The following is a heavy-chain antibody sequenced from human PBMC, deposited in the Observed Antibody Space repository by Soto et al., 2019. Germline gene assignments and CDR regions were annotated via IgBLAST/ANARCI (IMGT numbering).Heavy chain of an antibody. J-gene: IGHJ6*02. CDR1: GGSIRSFF. Sequence: SETPSLTCTVSGGSIRSFFWSWIRQPPGKGLEWIGYIYHSGSTNYNPSLKSRVTISVDTSRNHLSLKLTSVTAADTAVYYCARVGSSWYGDYYYGMDVWGQGTTVTVSS. V-gene: IGHV4-59*12. CDR2: IYHSGST. D-gene: IGHD6-13*01. CDR3: ARVGSSWYGDYYYGMDV.